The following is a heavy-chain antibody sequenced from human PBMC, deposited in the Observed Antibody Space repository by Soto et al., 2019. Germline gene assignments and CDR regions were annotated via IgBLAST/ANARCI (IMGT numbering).Heavy chain of an antibody. J-gene: IGHJ6*02. Sequence: SLRLPCAAAGFTISNYGPHCLRHAPGNSTVWVAVISYDGTITYYADSVKGRFTISRDNSKNTLYLQMNSLRTEDTAVYYCATTRVGPCSSSICFSGIFDGMDVWGQGTTVTVSS. D-gene: IGHD2-2*01. CDR1: GFTISNYG. CDR2: ISYDGTIT. V-gene: IGHV3-30-3*01. CDR3: ATTRVGPCSSSICFSGIFDGMDV.